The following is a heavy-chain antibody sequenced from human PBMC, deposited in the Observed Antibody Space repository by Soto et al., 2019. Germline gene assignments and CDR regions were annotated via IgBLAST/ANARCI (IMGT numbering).Heavy chain of an antibody. CDR3: ARVGRRDGYNSSDY. V-gene: IGHV4-34*01. Sequence: PSETLSLTCAVYGGSFSGYYWSWIRQPPGKGLEWIGEINHSGSTNYNPSLKSRVTISVDTSKNQFSLKLSSVTAADTAVYYCARVGRRDGYNSSDYWGQGTLVTVSS. J-gene: IGHJ4*02. CDR2: INHSGST. CDR1: GGSFSGYY. D-gene: IGHD5-12*01.